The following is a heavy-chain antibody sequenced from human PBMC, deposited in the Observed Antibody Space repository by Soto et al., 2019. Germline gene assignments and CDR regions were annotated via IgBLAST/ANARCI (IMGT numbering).Heavy chain of an antibody. CDR1: GGSISSGGYY. V-gene: IGHV4-31*03. J-gene: IGHJ5*02. Sequence: QVQLQESGPGLVKPSQTLSLTCTVSGGSISSGGYYWSWIRQHPGKGLEWIGYIYYSGSTYYNPSLKSRVTISVDTSKNQFSLKLSSVTAADTAVYYCGRALRSYCSSTSCYFNDWFDPWGQGTLVTVSS. CDR2: IYYSGST. D-gene: IGHD2-2*01. CDR3: GRALRSYCSSTSCYFNDWFDP.